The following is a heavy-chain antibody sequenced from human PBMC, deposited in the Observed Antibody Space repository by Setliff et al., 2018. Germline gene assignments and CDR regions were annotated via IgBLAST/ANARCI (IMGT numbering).Heavy chain of an antibody. CDR1: GGSISSYY. CDR2: IYYSGST. CDR3: ARDVFSGPGSLLESFD. D-gene: IGHD3-10*02. J-gene: IGHJ4*02. Sequence: PSETLSLTCTVSGGSISSYYWSWIRQPPGKGLEWIGYIYYSGSTNYNPSLKSRVAIPVDTSKNQFSLQRSSVTAADTAVYYCARDVFSGPGSLLESFDWGQGTLVTVSS. V-gene: IGHV4-59*01.